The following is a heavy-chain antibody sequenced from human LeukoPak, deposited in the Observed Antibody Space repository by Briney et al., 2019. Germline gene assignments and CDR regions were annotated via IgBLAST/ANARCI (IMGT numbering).Heavy chain of an antibody. V-gene: IGHV3-23*01. J-gene: IGHJ4*02. CDR3: AKDLDYYDSSGYYFSYYFDY. CDR2: ISGSGGST. D-gene: IGHD3-22*01. Sequence: GGSLRLSCAASGFTFSSYAMSCVRQAPGKGLEWASAISGSGGSTYYADSVKGRFTISRDNSKNTLYLQMNSLRAEDTAVYYCAKDLDYYDSSGYYFSYYFDYWGQGTLVTVSS. CDR1: GFTFSSYA.